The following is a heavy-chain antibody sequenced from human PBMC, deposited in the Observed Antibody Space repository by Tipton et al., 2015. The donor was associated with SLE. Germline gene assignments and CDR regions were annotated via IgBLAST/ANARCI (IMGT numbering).Heavy chain of an antibody. CDR2: IYTSGST. Sequence: TLSLTCTVSGGSISSYFWSWIRPPAGKGLEWIGRIYTSGSTNHNPSLKRRVTMSVDTSKNQFSLKLSSVTAADTAVYYCARGGSLGSHFDYWGQGTLVTVSS. D-gene: IGHD1-26*01. CDR1: GGSISSYF. J-gene: IGHJ4*02. CDR3: ARGGSLGSHFDY. V-gene: IGHV4-4*07.